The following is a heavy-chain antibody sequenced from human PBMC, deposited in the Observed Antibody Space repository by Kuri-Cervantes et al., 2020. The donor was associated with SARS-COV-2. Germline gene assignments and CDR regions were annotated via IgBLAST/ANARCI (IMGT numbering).Heavy chain of an antibody. CDR1: GFTFDYYV. D-gene: IGHD2-15*01. Sequence: GGSLRLSCAASGFTFDYYVMHWVRQAPGKGLEWGSGISWNSGSIGYADSVKGRFTISRDNAKNSLYLQMNSLRAEDTALYYCAKDMESGGSYSTFDYWGQGTLVTVSS. CDR2: ISWNSGSI. CDR3: AKDMESGGSYSTFDY. V-gene: IGHV3-9*01. J-gene: IGHJ4*02.